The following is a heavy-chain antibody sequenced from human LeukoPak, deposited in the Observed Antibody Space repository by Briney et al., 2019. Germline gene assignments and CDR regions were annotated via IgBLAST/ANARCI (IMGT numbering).Heavy chain of an antibody. J-gene: IGHJ3*02. V-gene: IGHV4-31*03. D-gene: IGHD7-27*01. Sequence: SETLSLTCTVSGGSISSGGYYWSWIRQHPGKGLEWIGYIYYSGSTYYNPSLESRVTISVDTSKNQFSLKLNSVTAADTAVYYCARDVWGRGAFDIWGQGTMVTVSS. CDR2: IYYSGST. CDR1: GGSISSGGYY. CDR3: ARDVWGRGAFDI.